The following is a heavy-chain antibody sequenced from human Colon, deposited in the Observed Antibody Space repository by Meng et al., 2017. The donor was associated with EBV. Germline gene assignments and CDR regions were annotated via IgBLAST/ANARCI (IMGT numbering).Heavy chain of an antibody. CDR3: ARDVYGDSYGF. Sequence: KDRGPGRVDASDTLSVPCTVAGGVLDTRAYTWDWIRQTGGKGLDWNGCVRYSATYYYNLSLTSRVTISVDTSKNQFSLNLSSLTAADTAVYYCARDVYGDSYGFCGQGTLVTVSS. CDR2: VRYSATY. CDR1: GGVLDTRAYT. J-gene: IGHJ4*02. V-gene: IGHV4-39*02. D-gene: IGHD4-17*01.